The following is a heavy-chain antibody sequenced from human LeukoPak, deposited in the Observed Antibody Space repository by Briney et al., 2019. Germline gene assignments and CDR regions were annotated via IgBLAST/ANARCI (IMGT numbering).Heavy chain of an antibody. Sequence: RVASVKVSCKASGYTFTSYGISWVRQAPGQGLEWMGWISAYNGNTNYAQKFQGRVTMTRNTSISTAYMELSSLRSEDTAVYYCARGYSSSWYHFDYWGQGTLVTVSS. J-gene: IGHJ4*02. V-gene: IGHV1-18*04. CDR1: GYTFTSYG. D-gene: IGHD6-13*01. CDR3: ARGYSSSWYHFDY. CDR2: ISAYNGNT.